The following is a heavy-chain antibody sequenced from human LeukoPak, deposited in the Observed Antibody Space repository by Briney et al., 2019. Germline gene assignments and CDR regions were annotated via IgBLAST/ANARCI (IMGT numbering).Heavy chain of an antibody. V-gene: IGHV3-53*01. D-gene: IGHD3-10*01. J-gene: IGHJ4*02. CDR3: AKPRDVLLWFGELGGFDY. Sequence: PGGSLRLSCAASGFTVSSNYMSWVRQAPGKGLEWVSVIYSGGSTYYADSVKGRFTISRDNSKNTLYLQMNSLRAEDTAVYYCAKPRDVLLWFGELGGFDYWGQGTLVTVSS. CDR1: GFTVSSNY. CDR2: IYSGGST.